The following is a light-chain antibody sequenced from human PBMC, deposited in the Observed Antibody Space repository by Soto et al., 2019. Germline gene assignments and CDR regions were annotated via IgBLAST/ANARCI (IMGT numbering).Light chain of an antibody. V-gene: IGKV3-15*01. CDR3: QQYGSSGRT. Sequence: ELVMTQSPATLSVSPGERATLSCRASQSVSSNLAWYQQKPGQAPRLLIYGASTRAAGIPARFSGSGSGTDFTLTISRLEPEDFAVYYCQQYGSSGRTFGQGTKVDI. CDR1: QSVSSN. CDR2: GAS. J-gene: IGKJ1*01.